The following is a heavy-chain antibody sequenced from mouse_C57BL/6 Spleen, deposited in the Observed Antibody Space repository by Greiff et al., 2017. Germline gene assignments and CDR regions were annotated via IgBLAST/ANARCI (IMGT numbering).Heavy chain of an antibody. CDR1: GYTFTDYY. Sequence: QVQLQQSGAELVRPGASVKLSCKASGYTFTDYYINWVKQRPGQGLEWIARIYPGSGNTYYNEKFKGKATLTAEKSSSTAYMQLSSLTSEDSAVYFCARLLRPGDDLDYWGQGTTLTVSS. V-gene: IGHV1-76*01. CDR3: ARLLRPGDDLDY. D-gene: IGHD1-2*01. J-gene: IGHJ2*01. CDR2: IYPGSGNT.